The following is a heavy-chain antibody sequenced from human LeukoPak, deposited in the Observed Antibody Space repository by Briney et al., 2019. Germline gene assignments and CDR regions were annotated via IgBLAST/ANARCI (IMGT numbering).Heavy chain of an antibody. D-gene: IGHD1-20*01. CDR2: IIPILGIA. V-gene: IGHV1-69*04. CDR3: ARDLGRGNWNPGGVYFDY. Sequence: ASVKVSCKASGGTFSSYAISWVRQAPGQGLEWMGRIIPILGIANYAQKFQGRVTITADKSTSTAYMELSSLRSEDTAVYYCARDLGRGNWNPGGVYFDYWDQGTLVTVSS. CDR1: GGTFSSYA. J-gene: IGHJ4*02.